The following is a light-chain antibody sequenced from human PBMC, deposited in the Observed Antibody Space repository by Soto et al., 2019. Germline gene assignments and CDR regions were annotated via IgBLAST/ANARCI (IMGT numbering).Light chain of an antibody. CDR1: QSVSTSF. V-gene: IGKV3D-20*02. CDR3: QQRSNWPPEIT. CDR2: GAF. J-gene: IGKJ5*01. Sequence: VVLTQSPGTLSLSPGERATLSCRASQSVSTSFLAWYQQKPGQAPRLLIYGAFSRATGIPDRFSGSGSGTDFTLTISRLEPEDFAVYYCQQRSNWPPEITFGQGTRLEIK.